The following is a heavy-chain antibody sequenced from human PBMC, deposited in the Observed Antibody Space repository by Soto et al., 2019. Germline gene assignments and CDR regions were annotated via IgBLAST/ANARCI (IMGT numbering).Heavy chain of an antibody. V-gene: IGHV3-23*01. CDR2: ITVDGGST. CDR1: GFSFNTFA. CDR3: AKESNILGDLEYYYYGMDA. J-gene: IGHJ6*02. D-gene: IGHD3-10*01. Sequence: GGSLRLSCAASGFSFNTFALTWVRQAPGKGLEWVSSITVDGGSTYYVDSVKGRFTVSRDNSKNTLYLQMNSLRAEDTAVYFCAKESNILGDLEYYYYGMDAWGQGTPVTVSS.